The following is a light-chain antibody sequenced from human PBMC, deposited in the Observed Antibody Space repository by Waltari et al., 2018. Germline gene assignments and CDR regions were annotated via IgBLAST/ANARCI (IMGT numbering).Light chain of an antibody. V-gene: IGLV2-18*02. CDR1: VDDVGEYNL. CDR3: SSFTVSGTV. CDR2: EVT. J-gene: IGLJ1*01. Sequence: QSALTQPPSVSGSPGQAVTISCTGTVDDVGEYNLVTWYQQPPGTAPKLMIYEVTHRPSGVPDRFCGPRYGVTSSLTISGLPAEDEADYYCSSFTVSGTVFGIGTKVTVL.